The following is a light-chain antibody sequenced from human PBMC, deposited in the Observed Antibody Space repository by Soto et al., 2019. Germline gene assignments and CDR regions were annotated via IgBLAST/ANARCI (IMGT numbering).Light chain of an antibody. Sequence: EIVMTQSPATLSLPPGERATLSCRASRSVSSNLAWYQQKPGQAPRLLIYGASTRATGIPARFSGSGSGTEFTLTISSLQSEDFAVYYCQQYNNWPPYTFGQGTKLEIK. CDR1: RSVSSN. V-gene: IGKV3-15*01. CDR2: GAS. J-gene: IGKJ2*01. CDR3: QQYNNWPPYT.